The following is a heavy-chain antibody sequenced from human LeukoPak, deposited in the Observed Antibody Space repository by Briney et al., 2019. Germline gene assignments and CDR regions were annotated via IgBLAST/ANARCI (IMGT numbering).Heavy chain of an antibody. J-gene: IGHJ4*02. CDR3: AREEGPFDY. Sequence: GGSLRLSCAASGFTFSSYSMNWVRQAPGKGLEWVSSISSSSSYIYYADSVKGRFTISRDNSKNTLYLQMNSLRGEDAAVYYCAREEGPFDYWGQGTLVTVSS. V-gene: IGHV3-21*01. CDR2: ISSSSSYI. CDR1: GFTFSSYS.